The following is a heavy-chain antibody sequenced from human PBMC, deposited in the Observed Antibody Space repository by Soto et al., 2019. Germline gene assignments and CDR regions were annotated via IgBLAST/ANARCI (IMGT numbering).Heavy chain of an antibody. J-gene: IGHJ6*02. Sequence: EVQLVESGGGLVQPGGSLRLSCAASGFTFSSYWMHWVRQAPGKGLVWVSRINSDGSSTSYAVSVKGRFTISRDNAKNTVYLQMNSLRAEDTAVYYCASPYMYSSGLYFYGMDVWGQGTTVTVSS. CDR1: GFTFSSYW. D-gene: IGHD6-19*01. V-gene: IGHV3-74*01. CDR2: INSDGSST. CDR3: ASPYMYSSGLYFYGMDV.